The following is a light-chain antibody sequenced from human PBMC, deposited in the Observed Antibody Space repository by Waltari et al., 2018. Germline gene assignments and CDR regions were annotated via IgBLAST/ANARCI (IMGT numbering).Light chain of an antibody. CDR1: SSDVGFYNL. Sequence: QSALTQPASVSGSPGQSITISCTGTSSDVGFYNLVSWYQQHPDEAPKLMVYEVIEVPSGVSNLFSGAKSGNTASLTISGLQAEDEADYYCCSYAGRNIWVFGGGTKLTVV. CDR3: CSYAGRNIWV. V-gene: IGLV2-23*02. CDR2: EVI. J-gene: IGLJ3*02.